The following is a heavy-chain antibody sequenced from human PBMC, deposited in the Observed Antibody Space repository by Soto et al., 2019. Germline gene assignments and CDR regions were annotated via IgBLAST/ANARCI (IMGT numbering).Heavy chain of an antibody. V-gene: IGHV1-18*04. Sequence: ASVKVSCKASDYTFTSYGISWVRQAPGQGLEWMGWISAYNGNTNYAQKLQGRVTMTTDTSTSTAYMELRSLRSDDTAVYYCASSIRGVTLGTWGQGTLVTVYS. CDR1: DYTFTSYG. D-gene: IGHD3-10*01. CDR3: ASSIRGVTLGT. CDR2: ISAYNGNT. J-gene: IGHJ5*02.